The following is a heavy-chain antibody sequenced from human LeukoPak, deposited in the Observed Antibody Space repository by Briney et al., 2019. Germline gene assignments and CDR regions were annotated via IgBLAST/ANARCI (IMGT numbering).Heavy chain of an antibody. CDR2: INPNSGGT. CDR3: ASDQAGSVNSFDP. CDR1: GNTFTAYY. J-gene: IGHJ5*02. Sequence: ASVKVSCKASGNTFTAYYIHWVRQAPGQGHEWMGRINPNSGGTDYAQNFRGRVTLTRDTSISTAYMDLTRLRSDDTAVYYCASDQAGSVNSFDPWGQGTLVTVSS. V-gene: IGHV1-2*06.